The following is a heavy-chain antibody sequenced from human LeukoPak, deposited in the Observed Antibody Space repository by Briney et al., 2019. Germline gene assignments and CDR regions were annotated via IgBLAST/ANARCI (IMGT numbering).Heavy chain of an antibody. CDR3: ARGKNSSWYRYYYYYGMDV. J-gene: IGHJ6*04. Sequence: PGGSLRLSCAASGFTFSSYWMSWVRQAPGKGLEWGANIKQDGSEKYYVESVKGRFTISRDNAKNSLYLQMNSLRAEDTAVYYCARGKNSSWYRYYYYYGMDVWGKGTTVTVSS. D-gene: IGHD6-13*01. V-gene: IGHV3-7*03. CDR2: IKQDGSEK. CDR1: GFTFSSYW.